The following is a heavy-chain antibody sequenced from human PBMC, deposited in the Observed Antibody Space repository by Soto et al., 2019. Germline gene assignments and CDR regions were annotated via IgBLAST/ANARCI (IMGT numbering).Heavy chain of an antibody. CDR3: ASPSKWEPAGYYYYGMDV. V-gene: IGHV3-30-3*01. J-gene: IGHJ6*02. CDR1: GFTFSSYA. CDR2: ISYDGSNK. D-gene: IGHD1-1*01. Sequence: GGSLRLSCAASGFTFSSYAMHWVRQAPGKGLEWVAVISYDGSNKYYADSVKGRFTISRDNSKNTLYLQMNSLRAEDTAVYYCASPSKWEPAGYYYYGMDVWGQGTTVTVSS.